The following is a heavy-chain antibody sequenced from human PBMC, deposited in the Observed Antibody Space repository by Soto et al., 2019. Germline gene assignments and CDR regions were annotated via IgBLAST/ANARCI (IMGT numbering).Heavy chain of an antibody. Sequence: SVKVSCKASGGTFSSYAISWVRQAPGQGLEWVGGIIPIFGTANYAQKFQGRVTITADKSTSTAYMELSSLRSEDTAVYYCARANYYDSSGYYYYFDYWGQGTLVTVSS. CDR1: GGTFSSYA. CDR2: IIPIFGTA. V-gene: IGHV1-69*06. CDR3: ARANYYDSSGYYYYFDY. J-gene: IGHJ4*02. D-gene: IGHD3-22*01.